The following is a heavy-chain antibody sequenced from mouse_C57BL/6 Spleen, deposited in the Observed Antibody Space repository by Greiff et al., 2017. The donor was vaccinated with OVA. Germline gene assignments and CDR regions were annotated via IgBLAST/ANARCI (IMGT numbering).Heavy chain of an antibody. CDR2: IHPNSGST. CDR1: GYTFTSYW. Sequence: QVHVKQPGAELVKPGASVKLSCKASGYTFTSYWMHWVKQRPGQGLEWIGMIHPNSGSTNYNEKFKSKATLTVDKSSSTAYMQLSSLTSEDSAVYYCAREGYSNPGDYWGQGTTLTVSS. J-gene: IGHJ2*01. D-gene: IGHD2-5*01. V-gene: IGHV1-64*01. CDR3: AREGYSNPGDY.